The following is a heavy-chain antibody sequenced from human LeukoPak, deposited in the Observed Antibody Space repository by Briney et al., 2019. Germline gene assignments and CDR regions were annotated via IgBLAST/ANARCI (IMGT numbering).Heavy chain of an antibody. CDR2: MSGSGSRT. V-gene: IGHV3-23*01. CDR1: GFTFSSFA. J-gene: IGHJ4*01. CDR3: AKWVAVAADTRDYFDY. D-gene: IGHD6-19*01. Sequence: PGGSLRLSCAASGFTFSSFAMNWVRQGPGKGLEWVSTMSGSGSRTYYADSVKGRFTISRDNSKNTLYLQMNSLRAEDTAIYYCAKWVAVAADTRDYFDYWGHGALVSVSS.